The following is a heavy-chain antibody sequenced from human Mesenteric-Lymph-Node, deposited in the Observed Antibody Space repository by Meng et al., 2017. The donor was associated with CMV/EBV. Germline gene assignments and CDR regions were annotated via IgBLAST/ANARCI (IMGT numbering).Heavy chain of an antibody. Sequence: GGSLRLSCAASGFTFSDYYMSWIRQAPGKGLEWVSYISSSGSTIYYADSVKGRFTISRDNAKNSLYLQMNSLRAEDTAVYYCAREVVPAARWFDPWGQGTLVTVSS. CDR3: AREVVPAARWFDP. D-gene: IGHD2-2*01. J-gene: IGHJ5*02. CDR2: ISSSGSTI. CDR1: GFTFSDYY. V-gene: IGHV3-11*04.